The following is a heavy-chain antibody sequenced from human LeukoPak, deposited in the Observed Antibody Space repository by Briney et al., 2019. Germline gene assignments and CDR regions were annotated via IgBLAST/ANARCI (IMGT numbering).Heavy chain of an antibody. CDR2: IYSGGTT. J-gene: IGHJ4*02. CDR3: ASASWYYDILTGYEEDY. V-gene: IGHV3-53*01. Sequence: GGSPRLSCAASGFTVGTSYMTWVRQAPGKGLEWVSVIYSGGTTYYADSVKGRFTISRDSSKNTLYLQMNSLRAEDTAVYYCASASWYYDILTGYEEDYWGQGTLVTVSS. D-gene: IGHD3-9*01. CDR1: GFTVGTSY.